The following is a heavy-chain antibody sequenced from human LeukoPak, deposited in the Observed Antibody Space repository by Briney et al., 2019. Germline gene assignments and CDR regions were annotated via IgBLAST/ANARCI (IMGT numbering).Heavy chain of an antibody. CDR3: ARGGYSYGTFDY. CDR1: GGSFSGYY. D-gene: IGHD5-18*01. CDR2: INHSGST. V-gene: IGHV4-34*01. Sequence: SESPSLTCAVYGGSFSGYYWSWIRQPPGKGLEWIGEINHSGSTNYNPSLKSRVTISVDTSKNQFSLKLSSVTAADTAVYYCARGGYSYGTFDYWGQGTLVTVSS. J-gene: IGHJ4*02.